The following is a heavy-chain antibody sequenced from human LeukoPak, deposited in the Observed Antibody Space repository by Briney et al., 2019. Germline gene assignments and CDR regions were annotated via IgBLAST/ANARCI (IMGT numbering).Heavy chain of an antibody. D-gene: IGHD2-15*01. J-gene: IGHJ4*02. CDR3: AKAPVGHCSGAFCYHFDS. CDR2: ISYDGTNK. CDR1: GFTFSGYA. V-gene: IGHV3-30*04. Sequence: GGSLRLSCAASGFTFSGYALHWVRQAPGKGLEWVAVISYDGTNKYYADSVKGRFTISRDNSKNTLHLQMSGLRAEDTARYYCAKAPVGHCSGAFCYHFDSCGQGTLVTVSS.